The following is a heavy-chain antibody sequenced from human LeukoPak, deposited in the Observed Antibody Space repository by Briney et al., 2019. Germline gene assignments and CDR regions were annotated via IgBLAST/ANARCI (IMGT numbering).Heavy chain of an antibody. Sequence: SETLSLTCAVYGGSFSGYYWSWIRQPPGKGLEWIGEINHSGSTNYNPSLKSRVTISVDTSKNQFSLKLSSVTAADTAVYYCARGHPYDSSGYYYYYYMDVWGKGTPVTLSS. V-gene: IGHV4-34*01. CDR2: INHSGST. CDR3: ARGHPYDSSGYYYYYYMDV. J-gene: IGHJ6*03. CDR1: GGSFSGYY. D-gene: IGHD3-22*01.